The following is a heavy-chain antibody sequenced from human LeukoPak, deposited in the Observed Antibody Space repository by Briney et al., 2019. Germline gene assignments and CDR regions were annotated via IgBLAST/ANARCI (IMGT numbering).Heavy chain of an antibody. CDR3: AIASSGSYGNFDY. CDR2: ISGSGGST. CDR1: GFTFSSYA. D-gene: IGHD1-26*01. V-gene: IGHV3-23*01. J-gene: IGHJ4*02. Sequence: GGSLRLSCAASGFTFSSYAMSWVRQAPGKGLEWVSAISGSGGSTYYADSVKGRFTISRDNSKNTLYLQMNSLRAEDTAIYYCAIASSGSYGNFDYWGQGTLVTVSS.